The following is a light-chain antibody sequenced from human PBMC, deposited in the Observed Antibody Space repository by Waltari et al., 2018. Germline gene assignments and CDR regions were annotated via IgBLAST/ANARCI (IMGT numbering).Light chain of an antibody. V-gene: IGKV1-5*03. CDR3: QQYMGYWT. J-gene: IGKJ1*01. CDR1: QSITTY. Sequence: DIQMTQSPSTLSASVGDRVTITCRASQSITTYLAWYQQKPGKAPNLLLYEASSLESGVSSRFSGSGSGTECTLTISSLQPDDFATYYCQQYMGYWTFGQGTKVEIK. CDR2: EAS.